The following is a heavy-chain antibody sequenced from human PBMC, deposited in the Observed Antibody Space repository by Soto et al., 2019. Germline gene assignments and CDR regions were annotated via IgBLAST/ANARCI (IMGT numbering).Heavy chain of an antibody. CDR3: AKRDVPHSTSNAYFYDH. CDR2: ISANDVGT. D-gene: IGHD2-21*02. Sequence: GGSLRLSCEASGFTLRNYAMTWVRQAPGKGLEWVSLISANDVGTYYAESVKTRFTISSDISDNTLFLRMTSLTADDTAVYFCAKRDVPHSTSNAYFYDHWGRGVLVTVSS. J-gene: IGHJ4*02. CDR1: GFTLRNYA. V-gene: IGHV3-23*01.